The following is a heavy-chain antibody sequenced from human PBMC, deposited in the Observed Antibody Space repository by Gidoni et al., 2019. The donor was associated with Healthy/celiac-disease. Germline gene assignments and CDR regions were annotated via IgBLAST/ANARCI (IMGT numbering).Heavy chain of an antibody. J-gene: IGHJ3*02. CDR3: ARVVFSGGTTNAFDI. Sequence: QVQLQESGPGLVKPSETLSLTCTVSGGSIRSYYWSWIRQPPGKGLEWIGYIYYSGSTNYNPTLKSRVTISVDTSKNQFSLKPSSVTAADTAVYYCARVVFSGGTTNAFDIWGQGTMVTVSS. D-gene: IGHD1-1*01. V-gene: IGHV4-59*01. CDR1: GGSIRSYY. CDR2: IYYSGST.